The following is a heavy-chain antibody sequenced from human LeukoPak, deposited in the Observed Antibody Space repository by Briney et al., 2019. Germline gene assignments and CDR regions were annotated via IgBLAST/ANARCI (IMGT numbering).Heavy chain of an antibody. D-gene: IGHD3-10*01. CDR2: ISSDGGST. CDR1: GFTFSSYA. J-gene: IGHJ6*04. Sequence: GGSLRLSCSASGFTFSSYAMHWVRQAPGKGLEYVSAISSDGGSTYYADSVKGRFTISRDNSKNTLYLQMSSLRAEDTAVYYCVKGVRDTMVRGVIPNYDYGMDVWGKGTTVTVSS. CDR3: VKGVRDTMVRGVIPNYDYGMDV. V-gene: IGHV3-64D*06.